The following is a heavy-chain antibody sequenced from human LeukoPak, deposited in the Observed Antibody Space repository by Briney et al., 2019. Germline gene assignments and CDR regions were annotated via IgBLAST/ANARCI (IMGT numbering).Heavy chain of an antibody. CDR3: ARAIFGVVLDY. D-gene: IGHD3-3*01. Sequence: ASVKVSCKASGYTFTSYGISWVRQAPGQGLEWMGWISAYNGNTNYAQKLQGRVTITRNTSISTAYMELSSLRSEDTAVYYCARAIFGVVLDYWGQGTLVTVSS. J-gene: IGHJ4*02. CDR2: ISAYNGNT. CDR1: GYTFTSYG. V-gene: IGHV1-18*01.